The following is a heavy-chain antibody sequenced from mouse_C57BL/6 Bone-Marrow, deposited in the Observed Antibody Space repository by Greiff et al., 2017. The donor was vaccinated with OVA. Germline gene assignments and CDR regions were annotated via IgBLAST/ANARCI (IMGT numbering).Heavy chain of an antibody. V-gene: IGHV1-59*01. J-gene: IGHJ2*01. CDR1: GYTFTSYW. Sequence: QVQLQQPGAELVRPGTSVKLSCKASGYTFTSYWMHWVKQRPGQGLEWIGVIDPSASYTNYNQKFKGKATLTVDTSSSTAYMQLSSLTSEDSAVYYCAIYGKGYWGQGTTLTVSS. CDR2: IDPSASYT. D-gene: IGHD2-1*01. CDR3: AIYGKGY.